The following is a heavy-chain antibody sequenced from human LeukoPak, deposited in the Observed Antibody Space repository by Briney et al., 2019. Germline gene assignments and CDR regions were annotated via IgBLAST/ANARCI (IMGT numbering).Heavy chain of an antibody. CDR2: IYYSGST. D-gene: IGHD6-13*01. J-gene: IGHJ4*02. V-gene: IGHV4-30-4*07. CDR3: ARDPIAAAEPIDY. Sequence: SQTLSLTCSVSGGSISSGPYFWSWIRQSPGQGLEWIGYIYYSGSTNYNPSLKSRVTISVDTSKNQFSLKLSSVTAADTAVYYCARDPIAAAEPIDYWGQGTLVTVSS. CDR1: GGSISSGPYF.